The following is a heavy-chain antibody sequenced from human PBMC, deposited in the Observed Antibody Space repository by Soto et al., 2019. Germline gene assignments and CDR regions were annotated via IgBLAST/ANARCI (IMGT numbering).Heavy chain of an antibody. CDR2: IYYSGST. CDR3: ATGPYSGSNLGFDY. CDR1: GGSISSYY. D-gene: IGHD1-26*01. J-gene: IGHJ4*02. Sequence: SETLSLTCTVSGGSISSYYWSWIRQPPGKGLEWIGYIYYSGSTNYNPSLKSRVTISVDTSKNQFSLKLSSVTAADTAVYYCATGPYSGSNLGFDYWGQGTLLTVSS. V-gene: IGHV4-59*01.